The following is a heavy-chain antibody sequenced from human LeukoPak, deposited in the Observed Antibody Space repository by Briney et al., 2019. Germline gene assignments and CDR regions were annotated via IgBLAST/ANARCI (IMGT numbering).Heavy chain of an antibody. CDR3: ARLSYDFWSGQGYYYMDV. CDR2: ISSSSSTI. D-gene: IGHD3-3*01. Sequence: GGSLRLSCAASGFTFSSYSMNWVRQAPGKGLEWVSYISSSSSTIYYADSVKGRFTISRDNAKNSLYLQMNSLRAEDTAVYYCARLSYDFWSGQGYYYMDVWGKGTTVTVSS. CDR1: GFTFSSYS. J-gene: IGHJ6*03. V-gene: IGHV3-48*04.